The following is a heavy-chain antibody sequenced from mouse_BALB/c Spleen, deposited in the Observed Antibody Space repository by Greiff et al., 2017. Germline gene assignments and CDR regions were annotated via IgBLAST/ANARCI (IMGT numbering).Heavy chain of an antibody. CDR1: GFTFSDYY. Sequence: EVKVVESGGGLVKPGGSLKLSCAASGFTFSDYYMYWVRQTPEKRLEWVATISDGGSYTYYPDSVKGRFTISRDNAKNNLYLQMSSLKSEDTAMYYCARETTGYAMDYWGQGTSVTVSS. J-gene: IGHJ4*01. D-gene: IGHD1-1*01. CDR2: ISDGGSYT. V-gene: IGHV5-4*02. CDR3: ARETTGYAMDY.